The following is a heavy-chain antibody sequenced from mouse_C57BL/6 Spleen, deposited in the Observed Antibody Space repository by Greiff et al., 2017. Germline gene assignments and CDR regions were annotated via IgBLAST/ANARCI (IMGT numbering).Heavy chain of an antibody. CDR3: ARSNPAWFAY. V-gene: IGHV1-9*01. Sequence: VQLQESGAELMKPGASVKLSCKATGYTFTGYWIEWVKQRPGPGLEWIGEILPGSGSTNNNEKFKGKATFTADTSSNTAYMQLSSLTTEDAAIYYCARSNPAWFAYWGQGTLVTVSA. D-gene: IGHD2-5*01. CDR2: ILPGSGST. CDR1: GYTFTGYW. J-gene: IGHJ3*01.